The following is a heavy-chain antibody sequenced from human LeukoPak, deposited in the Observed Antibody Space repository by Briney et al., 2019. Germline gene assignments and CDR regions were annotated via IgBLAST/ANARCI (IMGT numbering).Heavy chain of an antibody. V-gene: IGHV3-23*01. Sequence: GGSLRLSCAASRFTFNTYAMSWIRQAPGKGLEWVSTIGVSDGNTYYADSVKGRLTISRDNSKNTLYLQMNSLRAEDTAVYYCARDEEGIAAALGAFDIWGQGTMVTVSS. J-gene: IGHJ3*02. CDR1: RFTFNTYA. CDR3: ARDEEGIAAALGAFDI. CDR2: IGVSDGNT. D-gene: IGHD6-13*01.